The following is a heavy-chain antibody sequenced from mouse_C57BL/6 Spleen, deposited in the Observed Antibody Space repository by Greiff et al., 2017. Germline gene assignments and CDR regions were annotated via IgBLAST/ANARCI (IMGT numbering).Heavy chain of an antibody. CDR1: GFTFNTYA. D-gene: IGHD2-3*01. J-gene: IGHJ3*01. V-gene: IGHV10-3*01. CDR3: VRDALYDGYAFY. Sequence: DVMLVESGGGLVQPKGSLKLSCAASGFTFNTYAMHWVRQAPGKGLEWVARIRSKSSNYATYYGDSVKDRFTISRDESQSMLYLQMNNLKTEDTAMYYCVRDALYDGYAFYWGQGTLVTVSA. CDR2: IRSKSSNYAT.